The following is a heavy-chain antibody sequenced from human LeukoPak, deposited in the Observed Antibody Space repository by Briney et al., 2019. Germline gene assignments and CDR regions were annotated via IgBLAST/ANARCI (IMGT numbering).Heavy chain of an antibody. CDR3: AKDDWGLQWLTHYDK. D-gene: IGHD3-22*01. Sequence: SETLSLTCTVSGYSISSGYYWGWIRQPPGKGLEWIGSIYHSGSTYYNPSLKSRVTISVDTSKNQFSLKLSSVTAADTAVYYCAKDDWGLQWLTHYDKWGQGTLVTVSS. CDR2: IYHSGST. J-gene: IGHJ4*02. CDR1: GYSISSGYY. V-gene: IGHV4-38-2*02.